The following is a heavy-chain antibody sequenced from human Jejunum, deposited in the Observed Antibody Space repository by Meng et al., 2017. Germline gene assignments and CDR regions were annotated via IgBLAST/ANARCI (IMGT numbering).Heavy chain of an antibody. CDR1: GFSFSDFY. D-gene: IGHD3-16*01. CDR3: ARDHLPFGWFDP. Sequence: QVQLVESGGGLVKPGGSLRLSCAASGFSFSDFYMTWIRQAPGKGLEWVAYISGRSSAIYYADSVRGRFTISRDNAKNSVYLQMNSLRAEDTAVYYCARDHLPFGWFDPWGQGTLVTASS. V-gene: IGHV3-11*01. J-gene: IGHJ5*02. CDR2: ISGRSSAI.